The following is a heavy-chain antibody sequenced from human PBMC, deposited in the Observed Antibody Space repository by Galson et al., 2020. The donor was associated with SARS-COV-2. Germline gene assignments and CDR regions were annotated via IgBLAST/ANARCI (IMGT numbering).Heavy chain of an antibody. D-gene: IGHD2-2*01. CDR3: ARAQYPYYMDV. J-gene: IGHJ6*03. CDR2: IYTGGST. V-gene: IGHV3-66*02. CDR1: GFTARNTY. Sequence: GRSLRLSCAAPGFTARNTYMSWVRQAPGKGLEWVSSIYTGGSTYVADSVKGRFTISRDNSRDTLYLQMNDLRLEDTAVYYCARAQYPYYMDVWGKGTTVTVSS.